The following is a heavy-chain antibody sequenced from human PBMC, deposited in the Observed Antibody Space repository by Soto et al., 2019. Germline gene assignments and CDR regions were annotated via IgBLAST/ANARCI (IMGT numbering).Heavy chain of an antibody. Sequence: GGSLRLSCAASGFTFSNAWMNWVRQAPGKGLEWVGRIKSKTDGGTTDYAAPVKGRFTISRDDSKNTLYLQMNSLKTEDTAVYYCTTRITMIVVVIQFDYWGQGTLVTVSS. CDR2: IKSKTDGGTT. D-gene: IGHD3-22*01. CDR3: TTRITMIVVVIQFDY. V-gene: IGHV3-15*07. CDR1: GFTFSNAW. J-gene: IGHJ4*02.